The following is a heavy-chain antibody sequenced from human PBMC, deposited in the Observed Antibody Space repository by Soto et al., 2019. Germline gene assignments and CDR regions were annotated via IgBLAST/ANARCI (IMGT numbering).Heavy chain of an antibody. Sequence: GASVKVSCKASGYTFTGYYMHWVRQAPGQGLEWMGWINPNSGGTNYAQKFQGWVTMTRDTSISTAYMELSRLRSDDTAVYYCARGVKGGYSSGWYYFDYWGQGTLVTVSS. CDR2: INPNSGGT. V-gene: IGHV1-2*04. CDR1: GYTFTGYY. J-gene: IGHJ4*02. CDR3: ARGVKGGYSSGWYYFDY. D-gene: IGHD6-19*01.